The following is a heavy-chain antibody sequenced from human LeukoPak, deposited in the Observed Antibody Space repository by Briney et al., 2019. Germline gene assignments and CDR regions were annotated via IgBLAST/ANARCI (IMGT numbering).Heavy chain of an antibody. CDR3: AKPNSGDSGWYGPDY. D-gene: IGHD6-19*01. CDR1: GFTLSSYA. CDR2: ISDTGNT. V-gene: IGHV3-23*01. Sequence: GGSLRLSCAASGFTLSSYAMSWVRQAPGKGLEWVSAISDTGNTYHADSVKGRFTISRDGSKNTLFLQMNRLRPEDAAVYYCAKPNSGDSGWYGPDYWGQGTLVTVSS. J-gene: IGHJ4*02.